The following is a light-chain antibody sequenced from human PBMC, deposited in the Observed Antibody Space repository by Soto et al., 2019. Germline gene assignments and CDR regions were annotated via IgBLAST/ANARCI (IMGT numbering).Light chain of an antibody. J-gene: IGKJ1*01. V-gene: IGKV3-20*01. CDR1: QSVSSSY. CDR2: GAS. CDR3: QQYGSSPPWT. Sequence: EIVLTQSPGTLSLSPGERATLSCRASQSVSSSYLAWYQQKPGQAPRLLIYGASSRATGIPDRFSGSGFGIDFTLTISRLEPEDFAVYYCQQYGSSPPWTFGQGPKVEIK.